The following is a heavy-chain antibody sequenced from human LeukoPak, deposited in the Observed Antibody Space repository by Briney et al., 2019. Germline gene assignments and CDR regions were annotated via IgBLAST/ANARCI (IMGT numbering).Heavy chain of an antibody. CDR1: GGSISSSSYY. CDR2: IYYSGST. Sequence: PSETLSLTCTVSGGSISSSSYYWGWIRQPPGKGLEWIGSIYYSGSTYYNPSLKSRVTISVDTSKNQFSLKLSSVTAADAAVYYCASPPHPVAPFDYWGQGTLSPSPQ. D-gene: IGHD6-19*01. V-gene: IGHV4-39*01. CDR3: ASPPHPVAPFDY. J-gene: IGHJ4*02.